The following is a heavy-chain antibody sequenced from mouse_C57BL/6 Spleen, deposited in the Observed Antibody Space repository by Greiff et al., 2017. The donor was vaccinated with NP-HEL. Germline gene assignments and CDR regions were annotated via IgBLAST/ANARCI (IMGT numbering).Heavy chain of an antibody. J-gene: IGHJ1*03. V-gene: IGHV1-5*01. CDR2: IYPGNSDT. CDR1: GYTFTSYW. D-gene: IGHD2-5*01. CDR3: TRNSNYGYFDV. Sequence: VQLQQSGTVLARPGASVKMSCKTSGYTFTSYWMHWVKQRPGKGLEWIGAIYPGNSDTSYNQQFKGKAKLTAVTSASTAYMELSSLTNEDSAVYYCTRNSNYGYFDVWGTGTTVTVSS.